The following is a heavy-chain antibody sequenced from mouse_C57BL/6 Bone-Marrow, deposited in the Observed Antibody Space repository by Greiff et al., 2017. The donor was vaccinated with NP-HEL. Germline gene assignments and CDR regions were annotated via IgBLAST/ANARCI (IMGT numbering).Heavy chain of an antibody. CDR1: GFTFSDYG. D-gene: IGHD4-1*01. Sequence: EVMLVESGGGLVKPGGSLKLSCAASGFTFSDYGMHWVRQAPEKGLEWVAYISSGSSTICYADTVKGRFTISRDNAKNTLFLQMTSLRSEGTAMYYCAGVTGTWYFDVWGTGTTVTVSS. CDR3: AGVTGTWYFDV. V-gene: IGHV5-17*01. CDR2: ISSGSSTI. J-gene: IGHJ1*03.